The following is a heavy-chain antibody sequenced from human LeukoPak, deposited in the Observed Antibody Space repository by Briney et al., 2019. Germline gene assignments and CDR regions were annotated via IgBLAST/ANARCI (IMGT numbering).Heavy chain of an antibody. V-gene: IGHV4-4*02. J-gene: IGHJ3*02. CDR1: GGSISSNNW. Sequence: SETLSLTCAVSGGSISSNNWWNWVRQPPGKGLEWIGEIYHSGSTNYNPSLKSRVTISLDKSKNQFSLQLNSVTPEDTALYYCARGGLVRGTINSLIGFDIWGQGIMVTVSS. CDR2: IYHSGST. D-gene: IGHD3-10*01. CDR3: ARGGLVRGTINSLIGFDI.